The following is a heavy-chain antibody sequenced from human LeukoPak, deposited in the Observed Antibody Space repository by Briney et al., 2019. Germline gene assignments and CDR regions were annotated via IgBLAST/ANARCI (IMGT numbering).Heavy chain of an antibody. V-gene: IGHV1-2*02. Sequence: GASVGVSCKASGYTLTDYFMDWVRQAPGQGLEWMGWINPNSRGTKNAQKFQGRVTMTRDTSISTAYMELSSLRSDDTAIYYCARASIDGSGRHYFDFWGQGTLVPVSS. CDR2: INPNSRGT. J-gene: IGHJ4*02. CDR3: ARASIDGSGRHYFDF. CDR1: GYTLTDYF. D-gene: IGHD3-10*01.